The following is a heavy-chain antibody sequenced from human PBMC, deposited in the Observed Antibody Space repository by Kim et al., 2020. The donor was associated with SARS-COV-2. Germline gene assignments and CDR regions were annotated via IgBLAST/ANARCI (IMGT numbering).Heavy chain of an antibody. CDR1: GFTFNTYA. CDR3: AKEAGHGSAGDCYGY. CDR2: IYSGNTRT. Sequence: GGSLRLSCAASGFTFNTYAMSWVRQAPGKGLEWVSLIYSGNTRTYYGDSVKGRFTISRDNSKNTLDLQMNSLRAEDTAVYFCAKEAGHGSAGDCYGYWG. D-gene: IGHD2-21*01. J-gene: IGHJ4*01. V-gene: IGHV3-23*03.